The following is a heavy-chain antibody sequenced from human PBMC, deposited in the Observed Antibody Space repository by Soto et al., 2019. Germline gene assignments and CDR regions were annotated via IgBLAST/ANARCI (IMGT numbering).Heavy chain of an antibody. D-gene: IGHD3-22*01. V-gene: IGHV4-30-4*01. J-gene: IGHJ4*02. CDR3: ARGHYYDSSGPFAY. CDR1: GGSISSGDYY. CDR2: IYYSGST. Sequence: SETLSLTCTVSGGSISSGDYYWSWIRQPPGKGLEWIGYIYYSGSTYYNPSLKSRVTISVDTSKNQFSLKLSSVTAADTAVYYCARGHYYDSSGPFAYWGQGTLVTVSS.